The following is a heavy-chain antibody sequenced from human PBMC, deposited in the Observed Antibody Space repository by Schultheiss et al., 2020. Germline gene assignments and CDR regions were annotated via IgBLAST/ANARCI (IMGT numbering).Heavy chain of an antibody. D-gene: IGHD1-26*01. CDR2: ISAYNDNT. CDR1: GGTFSSYG. J-gene: IGHJ4*02. V-gene: IGHV1-18*01. CDR3: ASTVGATTGGPVDY. Sequence: ASVKVSCKASGGTFSSYGISWVRQAPGQGLEWMGWISAYNDNTHYAQKFRGRVTMTTDTSTSTAYMELRSLRSDDTAVYYCASTVGATTGGPVDYWGQGTLVTVSS.